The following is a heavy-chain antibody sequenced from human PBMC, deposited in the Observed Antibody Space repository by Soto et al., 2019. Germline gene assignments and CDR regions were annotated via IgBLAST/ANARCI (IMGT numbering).Heavy chain of an antibody. V-gene: IGHV3-11*06. J-gene: IGHJ4*02. D-gene: IGHD1-1*01. CDR1: GFTFSDHY. CDR2: SSNSGSFT. Sequence: GGSLRLSCSASGFTFSDHYMSWIRQAPGKGLEWIGYSSNSGSFTRYADSVKGRFSVSRDNAKNSLYLQINSLRGDDTAIYYCVRSGDNYNLLDYWGQGTPVTVSS. CDR3: VRSGDNYNLLDY.